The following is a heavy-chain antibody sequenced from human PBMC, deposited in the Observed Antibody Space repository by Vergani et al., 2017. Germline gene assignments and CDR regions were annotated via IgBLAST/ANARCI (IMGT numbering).Heavy chain of an antibody. V-gene: IGHV3-30*02. CDR3: AKDGRENSDYGYFDY. Sequence: QVQLVETGGGVVQPGGSLRLYCATSGFSFNTYGAHWVRQAPGKGLEWVAFIGYDGRIKYNVDSVKGRFTISREPSKKTLSLQMRSLRADDTAVYYCAKDGRENSDYGYFDYSGQGTMVTVSS. J-gene: IGHJ4*02. CDR1: GFSFNTYG. CDR2: IGYDGRIK. D-gene: IGHD4-17*01.